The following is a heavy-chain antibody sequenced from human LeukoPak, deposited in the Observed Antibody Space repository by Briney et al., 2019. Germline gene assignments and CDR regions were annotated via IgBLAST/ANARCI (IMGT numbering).Heavy chain of an antibody. CDR3: ARGNDFWSGYRWFDP. V-gene: IGHV4-34*01. CDR2: INHSGST. CDR1: GGSFSGYY. Sequence: SETLSLTCAVYGGSFSGYYWSWIRQPPGKGLEWIGEINHSGSTNYNPSLKSRVTISVDTSKNQFSLKLSSVTAADMAVYYCARGNDFWSGYRWFDPWGQGTLVTVSS. D-gene: IGHD3-3*01. J-gene: IGHJ5*02.